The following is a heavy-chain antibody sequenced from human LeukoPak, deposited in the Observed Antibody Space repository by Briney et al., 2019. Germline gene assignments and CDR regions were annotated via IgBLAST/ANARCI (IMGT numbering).Heavy chain of an antibody. V-gene: IGHV4-59*01. J-gene: IGHJ6*03. D-gene: IGHD3-10*01. Sequence: SETLSLTCTVSGGSISSYYWSWIRQPPGKGLEWIGYIYYSGSTYYNPSLRSRVTISVDTSKNQFSLKLSSVTAVDTAVYYCARVPGYYYYYMDVWGKGTTVTVSS. CDR1: GGSISSYY. CDR2: IYYSGST. CDR3: ARVPGYYYYYMDV.